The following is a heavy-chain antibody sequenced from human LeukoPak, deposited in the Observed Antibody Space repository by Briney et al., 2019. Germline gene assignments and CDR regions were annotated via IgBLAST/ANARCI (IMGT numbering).Heavy chain of an antibody. D-gene: IGHD3-22*01. Sequence: ASVKVSCKASGYTFTSYGIGWVRQAPGQGLEWMGWISTYNGDTNYAQKLQGRVTMTTDTSTSTAYMELRSLRSDDTAVYYCARDRGMDNYYDSSGYYDCWGQGTLVTVSS. CDR1: GYTFTSYG. V-gene: IGHV1-18*01. CDR2: ISTYNGDT. J-gene: IGHJ4*02. CDR3: ARDRGMDNYYDSSGYYDC.